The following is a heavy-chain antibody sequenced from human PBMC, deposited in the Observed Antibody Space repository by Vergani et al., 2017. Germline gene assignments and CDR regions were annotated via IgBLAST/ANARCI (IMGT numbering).Heavy chain of an antibody. D-gene: IGHD2-15*01. CDR3: ARDHCSGGSCYPSYYYYYGMDV. Sequence: QGQLAQSGAEVKKPGSSVKVSCKASGYTFTSYGISWVRQAPGQGLEWMGGIIPIFGTANYAQKFQGRVTITADESTSTAYMELSSLRSEDTAVYYCARDHCSGGSCYPSYYYYYGMDVWGQGTTVTVSS. V-gene: IGHV1-69*13. J-gene: IGHJ6*02. CDR1: GYTFTSYG. CDR2: IIPIFGTA.